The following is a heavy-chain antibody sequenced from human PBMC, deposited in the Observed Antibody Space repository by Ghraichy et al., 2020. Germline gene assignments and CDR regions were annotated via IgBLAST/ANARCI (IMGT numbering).Heavy chain of an antibody. CDR2: TWHDGSNK. V-gene: IGHV3-33*01. D-gene: IGHD5-24*01. Sequence: GGSLRLSCAASGFIFSSYDLHWVRQAPGKGLEWVAATWHDGSNKNYGDSVKGRFTISRDNSKYTLFLHMNSLTAGDTALYFCARQASNYLYTLDVWGQGTTVTVSS. CDR1: GFIFSSYD. CDR3: ARQASNYLYTLDV. J-gene: IGHJ6*02.